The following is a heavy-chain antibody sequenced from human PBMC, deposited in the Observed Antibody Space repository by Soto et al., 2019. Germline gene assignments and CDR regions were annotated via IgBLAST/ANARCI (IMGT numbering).Heavy chain of an antibody. Sequence: QVHLQQSGPGLVNPSETLSLTCTVSGGSMSSYYWTWIRQPAGKGLEWIGRVYSSGGTHYNPSLKSRVTISLDTSKNQFSLRLLSVTDADTAVYYSARGQRFSDWFDPWGQGTLVTVSS. V-gene: IGHV4-4*07. CDR2: VYSSGGT. J-gene: IGHJ5*02. CDR3: ARGQRFSDWFDP. CDR1: GGSMSSYY. D-gene: IGHD3-3*01.